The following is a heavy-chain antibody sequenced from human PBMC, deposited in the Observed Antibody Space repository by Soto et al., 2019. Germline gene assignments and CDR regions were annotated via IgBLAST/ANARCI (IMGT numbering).Heavy chain of an antibody. Sequence: GPTLVNPTQTLTLTCTFSGFSLSTTGMRVYCIRQPVGRALEWLARIDWDDDKFYSTSLKTRLSISTDTSKHQVLLTLANVDPLHTGTDYGVRPFYANVDNKGKDWGQGLLVTVSS. V-gene: IGHV2-70*04. CDR3: VRPFYANVDNKGKD. J-gene: IGHJ4*01. CDR1: GFSLSTTGMR. D-gene: IGHD2-2*01. CDR2: IDWDDDK.